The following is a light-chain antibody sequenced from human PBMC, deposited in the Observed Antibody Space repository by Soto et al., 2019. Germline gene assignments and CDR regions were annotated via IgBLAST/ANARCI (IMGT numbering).Light chain of an antibody. CDR3: QLCDRGNDHLYG. Sequence: SYELTQPHSVSVAPGQTPRITCGGNNIGTKNVHWYQQKPGLAPVLVVYDDSDRPSGIPERFSGSNSGNTATLTISRVEAGDEVDYYCQLCDRGNDHLYGFGTGTKVTL. CDR1: NIGTKN. V-gene: IGLV3-21*02. J-gene: IGLJ1*01. CDR2: DDS.